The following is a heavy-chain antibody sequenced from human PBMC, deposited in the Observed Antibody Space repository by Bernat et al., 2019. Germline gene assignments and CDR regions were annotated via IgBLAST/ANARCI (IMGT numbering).Heavy chain of an antibody. CDR1: GGSIISGGYY. D-gene: IGHD2-2*01. V-gene: IGHV4-31*03. Sequence: QVHLQESCPGLVKPSQTLSLTCTVSGGSIISGGYYWSWILQHPGKGLEWIVYIYYSGSTYYNPSLKSRVTISVDTSKNQFSLKLSSVTAADTAVYYCARVSSTSRSMDVWGKGTTVTVAS. CDR3: ARVSSTSRSMDV. J-gene: IGHJ6*04. CDR2: IYYSGST.